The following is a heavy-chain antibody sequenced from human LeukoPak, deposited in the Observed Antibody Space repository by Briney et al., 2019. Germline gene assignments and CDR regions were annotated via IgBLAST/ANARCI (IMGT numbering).Heavy chain of an antibody. J-gene: IGHJ4*02. D-gene: IGHD6-19*01. V-gene: IGHV1-18*01. Sequence: GASVKVSCRASGYTFTSYGISWVRQAPGQGLEWMGWISTYNGNTNYAQKVQGRVTMTTDTSTSTAYMELRSLRSDDTAVYYCARDYSSGWPNFDYWGQGTLVTVSS. CDR2: ISTYNGNT. CDR1: GYTFTSYG. CDR3: ARDYSSGWPNFDY.